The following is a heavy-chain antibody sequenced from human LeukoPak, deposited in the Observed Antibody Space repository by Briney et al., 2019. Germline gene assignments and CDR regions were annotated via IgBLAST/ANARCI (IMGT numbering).Heavy chain of an antibody. CDR2: ISGSGGST. J-gene: IGHJ4*02. CDR3: AKAPGGTVVTYIDH. V-gene: IGHV3-23*01. CDR1: GFTFSSYA. D-gene: IGHD4-23*01. Sequence: GGSLRLSCAASGFTFSSYAMSWVRQAPGKGLEWVSAISGSGGSTYYADSVKGRFTISRDNSKNTLYLQMNSLRAEDTAVYYCAKAPGGTVVTYIDHWGQGTLVTVSS.